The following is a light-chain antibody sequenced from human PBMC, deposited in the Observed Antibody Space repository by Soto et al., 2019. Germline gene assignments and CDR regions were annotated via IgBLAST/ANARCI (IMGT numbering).Light chain of an antibody. J-gene: IGKJ1*01. V-gene: IGKV3-15*01. CDR3: QQYNNWPRT. CDR2: GAS. Sequence: VMTQSQATLSVSTGERATLSCRASQNLRSSLAWYQQKPGQAPRLLIYGASTRATGTPARFSGSGSGTEFTLTISSLQSEDFAVYYCQQYNNWPRTFGQGTKVDIK. CDR1: QNLRSS.